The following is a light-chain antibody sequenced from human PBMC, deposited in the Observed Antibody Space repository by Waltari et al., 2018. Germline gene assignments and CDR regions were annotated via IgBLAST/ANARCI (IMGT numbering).Light chain of an antibody. CDR2: DVS. CDR1: SNDIGLYDY. CDR3: SSYSRSSTLVV. J-gene: IGLJ3*02. V-gene: IGLV2-14*01. Sequence: QSALTQPASVSGSPGQSITISCTGTSNDIGLYDYVSWYQQYPGKAPKLIIYDVSNRPPAVSNRFSGSKSGNTASLTISGLQAEDEADYYCSSYSRSSTLVVFGGGAKLTV.